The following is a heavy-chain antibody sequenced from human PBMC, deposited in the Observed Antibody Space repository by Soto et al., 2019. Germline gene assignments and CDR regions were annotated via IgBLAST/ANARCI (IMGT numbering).Heavy chain of an antibody. Sequence: GGSLRLSCAASGFTFSICAMSWVRQAPGKGLEWVSGITGGGGFTNYADPVKGRFTISRDNSWNTLYLQLNSLRAEDTAVYYCAKLLAAAASWDAFDIWGQGTMVTVSS. CDR3: AKLLAAAASWDAFDI. J-gene: IGHJ3*02. CDR1: GFTFSICA. V-gene: IGHV3-23*01. D-gene: IGHD6-25*01. CDR2: ITGGGGFT.